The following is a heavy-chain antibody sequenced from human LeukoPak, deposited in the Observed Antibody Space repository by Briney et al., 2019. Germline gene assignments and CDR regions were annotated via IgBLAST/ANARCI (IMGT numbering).Heavy chain of an antibody. Sequence: GGSLRLSCAASGFTFDDHGMSWVRQVPGKGLEWVSGIKWDGGSTGYADSVKGRFTISRDNAKNSLYLQMNSLRAEDTAVYYCARSYYDILTGPPYFDYWGQGSLVTVSS. J-gene: IGHJ4*02. CDR1: GFTFDDHG. V-gene: IGHV3-20*04. CDR2: IKWDGGST. D-gene: IGHD3-9*01. CDR3: ARSYYDILTGPPYFDY.